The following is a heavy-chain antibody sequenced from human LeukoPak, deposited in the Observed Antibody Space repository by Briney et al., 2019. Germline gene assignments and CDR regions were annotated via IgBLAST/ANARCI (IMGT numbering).Heavy chain of an antibody. CDR3: ARDFISLLVPAAIQLFEDY. CDR1: GFTFSTYW. D-gene: IGHD2-2*02. Sequence: GGSLRLSCAASGFTFSTYWMHWVRQAPGKGLVWVSRITSDGSSTSYADSVKGRFTISRDNARNSLYLQMNSLRAEDTAMYYCARDFISLLVPAAIQLFEDYWGQGTLVTVSS. V-gene: IGHV3-74*01. CDR2: ITSDGSST. J-gene: IGHJ4*02.